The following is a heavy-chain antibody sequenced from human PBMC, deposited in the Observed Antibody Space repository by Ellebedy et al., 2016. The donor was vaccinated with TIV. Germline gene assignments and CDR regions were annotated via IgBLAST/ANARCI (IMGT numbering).Heavy chain of an antibody. CDR3: ARALGWLRFAYYYYGMDV. Sequence: ASVKVSCXVSGYTLTDLSMHWVRQAPGKGLEWMGGFDPEDGETIYAQKFQGRVTMTEDTSTDTAYMELSSLRSEDTAVYYCARALGWLRFAYYYYGMDVWGQGTTVTVSS. J-gene: IGHJ6*02. CDR2: FDPEDGET. CDR1: GYTLTDLS. V-gene: IGHV1-24*01. D-gene: IGHD5-12*01.